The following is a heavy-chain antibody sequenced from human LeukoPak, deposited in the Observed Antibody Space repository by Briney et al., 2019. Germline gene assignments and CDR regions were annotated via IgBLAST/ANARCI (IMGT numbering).Heavy chain of an antibody. CDR1: GFTFSSYA. D-gene: IGHD1-26*01. Sequence: QTGGSLRLSCAASGFTFSSYAMSWVRQAPGKGLEWVSAISGSGGSTYYADSVKGRFTISRDNSKNTLYLQMNSLRAEDTALYYCAKENDAVYSGCFDLWGRGTLVTVSS. CDR2: ISGSGGST. V-gene: IGHV3-23*01. J-gene: IGHJ2*01. CDR3: AKENDAVYSGCFDL.